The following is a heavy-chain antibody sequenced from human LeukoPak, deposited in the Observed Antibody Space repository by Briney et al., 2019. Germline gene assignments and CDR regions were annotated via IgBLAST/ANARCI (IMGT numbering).Heavy chain of an antibody. Sequence: PSETLSLTCTVSGGSISSGSYYWSWIRQPVGKGLEWIGRIYTSGSTNYNPSLKSRVTISVDTSKNQFSLKLSSVTAADTAVYYCARASSGLRKTRRDDAFDIWGQGTMVTVSS. D-gene: IGHD3-22*01. J-gene: IGHJ3*02. CDR1: GGSISSGSYY. CDR3: ARASSGLRKTRRDDAFDI. V-gene: IGHV4-61*02. CDR2: IYTSGST.